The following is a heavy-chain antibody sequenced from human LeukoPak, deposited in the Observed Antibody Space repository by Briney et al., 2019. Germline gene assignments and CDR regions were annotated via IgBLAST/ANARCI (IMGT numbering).Heavy chain of an antibody. D-gene: IGHD4-17*01. Sequence: GASVKVSCKASGYTFTSYDINWVRQATGQGLEWMGWMNPNRGNTGYAQKLQGRVTMTTDTSTSTAYMELRSLRSDDTAVYYCARDWATTVTTKGWFDPWGQGTLVTVSS. V-gene: IGHV1-8*01. CDR3: ARDWATTVTTKGWFDP. CDR1: GYTFTSYD. J-gene: IGHJ5*02. CDR2: MNPNRGNT.